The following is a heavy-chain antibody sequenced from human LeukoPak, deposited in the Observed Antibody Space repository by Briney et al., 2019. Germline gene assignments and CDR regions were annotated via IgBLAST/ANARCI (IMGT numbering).Heavy chain of an antibody. J-gene: IGHJ3*02. Sequence: GGSLRLSCAASGFTFSSYAMSWVRQAPGKGLEWVSAISGSGGSTYYADSVKGRFTISRDNSKNTLYLQMNSLRAEDTAVYYCAKEWVGNSSGYYYVLDALDIWGQGTMVTVSS. V-gene: IGHV3-23*01. CDR3: AKEWVGNSSGYYYVLDALDI. CDR1: GFTFSSYA. CDR2: ISGSGGST. D-gene: IGHD3-22*01.